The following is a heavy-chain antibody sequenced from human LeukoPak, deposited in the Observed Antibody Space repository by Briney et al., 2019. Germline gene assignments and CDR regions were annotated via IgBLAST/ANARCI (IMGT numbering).Heavy chain of an antibody. CDR2: IYPTDSDT. J-gene: IGHJ3*01. CDR3: AYGDSAFDL. Sequence: GEPLNISCKASGYSFTSYWIAWVRQTPGKGLELMGFIYPTDSDTTYTPSFQGQVTISVDKTINTAYLQWRSLKASDSAIYYCAYGDSAFDLWGQGTMVTVSP. V-gene: IGHV5-51*01. D-gene: IGHD4-17*01. CDR1: GYSFTSYW.